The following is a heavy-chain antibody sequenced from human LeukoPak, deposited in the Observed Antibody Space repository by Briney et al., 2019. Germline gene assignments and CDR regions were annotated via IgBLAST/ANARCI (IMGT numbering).Heavy chain of an antibody. CDR2: IYPGDSDT. D-gene: IGHD2-15*01. CDR1: GYIFTSYW. V-gene: IGHV5-51*01. J-gene: IGHJ5*02. CDR3: ARQHCSGGSCYSIS. Sequence: GESLKISCKGSGYIFTSYWIGWVRQVPGKGLEWMGIIYPGDSDTRYSPSFQGQVTISADKSISTAYLQWSSLKASGTAMYYCARQHCSGGSCYSISWGQGTLVTVSS.